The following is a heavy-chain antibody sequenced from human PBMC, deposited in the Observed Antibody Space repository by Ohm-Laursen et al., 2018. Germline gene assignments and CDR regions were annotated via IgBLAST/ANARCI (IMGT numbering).Heavy chain of an antibody. D-gene: IGHD6-13*01. Sequence: TLSLTCSVSGASISSYYWTWIRQPPGKGLEWIGHFYHSGGTNNNPSFKSRVPISIDTSKNQVSLNLNSVAAADTAVYYCASSQSSSWYHAFDVWGQGTMVTVSS. V-gene: IGHV4-4*08. CDR3: ASSQSSSWYHAFDV. J-gene: IGHJ3*01. CDR2: FYHSGGT. CDR1: GASISSYY.